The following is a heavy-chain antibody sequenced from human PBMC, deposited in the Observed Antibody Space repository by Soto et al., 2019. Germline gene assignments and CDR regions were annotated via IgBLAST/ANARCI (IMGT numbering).Heavy chain of an antibody. CDR2: IWYDGSKK. Sequence: GGSLRLSCAVSGFTFSDYGMVWVRQAPGKGLEWVAVIWYDGSKKYHADSVQGRFTISRDNSKNSHYLQMNSLRAEDTAVYYCARRRGPDYDSSGYYFDHWGQGTLVTVSS. J-gene: IGHJ4*02. V-gene: IGHV3-33*01. CDR3: ARRRGPDYDSSGYYFDH. D-gene: IGHD3-22*01. CDR1: GFTFSDYG.